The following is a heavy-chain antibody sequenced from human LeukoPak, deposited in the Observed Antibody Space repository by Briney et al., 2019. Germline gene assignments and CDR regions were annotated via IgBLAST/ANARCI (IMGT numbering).Heavy chain of an antibody. CDR1: GGSISSSSYY. Sequence: SETLSLTCTVSGGSISSSSYYWGWIRQPPGKGLEWIGSIYYSGSTYYNPSLKSRVTISVDTSKNQFSLKLSSVTAADMAVYYCARGDTAMVHDYWGQGTLVTVSS. CDR2: IYYSGST. J-gene: IGHJ4*02. D-gene: IGHD5-18*01. V-gene: IGHV4-39*01. CDR3: ARGDTAMVHDY.